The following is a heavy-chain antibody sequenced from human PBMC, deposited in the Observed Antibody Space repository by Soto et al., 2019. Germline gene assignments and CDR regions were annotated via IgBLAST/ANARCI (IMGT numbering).Heavy chain of an antibody. CDR3: ASSRATVTTQLGYYYYGMDV. CDR2: IYYSGST. V-gene: IGHV4-39*01. D-gene: IGHD4-17*01. J-gene: IGHJ6*02. CDR1: GGSISSSSYY. Sequence: QLQLQESGPGLVKPSETLSLTCTVSGGSISSSSYYWGWIRQPPGKGLEWIGSIYYSGSTYYNPSLKSRVTISVDTSKNQFSLKLSSVTAADTAVYYCASSRATVTTQLGYYYYGMDVWGQGTTVTVSS.